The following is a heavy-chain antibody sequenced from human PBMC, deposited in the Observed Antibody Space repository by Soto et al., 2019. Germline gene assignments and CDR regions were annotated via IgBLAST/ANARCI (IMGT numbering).Heavy chain of an antibody. J-gene: IGHJ3*02. D-gene: IGHD2-2*01. Sequence: AGGSLRLSCAASGFTFSSYAMHWVRQAPGKGLERVAVIWYDGSNKYYADSVKGRFTISRDNSKNTLYLQMNSLRAEDTAVYYCARACGLLCPFDIWGQGTMVTVSS. V-gene: IGHV3-33*08. CDR1: GFTFSSYA. CDR3: ARACGLLCPFDI. CDR2: IWYDGSNK.